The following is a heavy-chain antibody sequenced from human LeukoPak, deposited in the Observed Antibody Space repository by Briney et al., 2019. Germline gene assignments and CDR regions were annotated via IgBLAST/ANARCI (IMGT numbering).Heavy chain of an antibody. Sequence: GESLKISCKGSGYIFTSYWIGWVRQMPGKGLEWMGIIYPGDSDTRYSPSFQGQVTISADKSISTAYLQWSSLKASDTAMYYCARRGGSSWPYYYYGMDVWGQGTTVTVSS. J-gene: IGHJ6*02. CDR2: IYPGDSDT. D-gene: IGHD6-13*01. CDR1: GYIFTSYW. CDR3: ARRGGSSWPYYYYGMDV. V-gene: IGHV5-51*01.